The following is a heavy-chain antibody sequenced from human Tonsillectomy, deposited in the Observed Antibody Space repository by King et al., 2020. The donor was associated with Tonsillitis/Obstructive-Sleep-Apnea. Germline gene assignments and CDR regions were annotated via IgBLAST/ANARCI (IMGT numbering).Heavy chain of an antibody. Sequence: VQLQQWGAGLLKPSETLSLTCAVYGGSFSGYYWSWIRQPPGKGLEWIGEINHSGSTNYNPSLKSRVTISVDTSKNQFSLKLSSVTAADTAVYYCARVVGSSRWYRWFDPWGQGTLVTVSS. CDR1: GGSFSGYY. J-gene: IGHJ5*02. V-gene: IGHV4-34*01. D-gene: IGHD6-13*01. CDR2: INHSGST. CDR3: ARVVGSSRWYRWFDP.